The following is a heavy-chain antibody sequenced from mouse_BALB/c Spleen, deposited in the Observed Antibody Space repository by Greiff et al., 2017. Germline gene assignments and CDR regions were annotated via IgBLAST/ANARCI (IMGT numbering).Heavy chain of an antibody. CDR3: ARERGEIWYFDV. J-gene: IGHJ1*01. V-gene: IGHV1S56*01. CDR2: IYPGNVNT. Sequence: QVQLQQSGPELVKPGASVRISCKASGYTFTSYYIHWVKQRPGQGLEWIGWIYPGNVNTKYNEKFKGKATLTADKSSSTAYMQLSSLTSEDSAVYFCARERGEIWYFDVWGAGTTVTVSS. CDR1: GYTFTSYY.